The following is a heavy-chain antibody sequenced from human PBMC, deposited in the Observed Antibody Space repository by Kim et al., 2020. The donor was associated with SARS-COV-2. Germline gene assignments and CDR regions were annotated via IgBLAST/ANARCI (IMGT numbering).Heavy chain of an antibody. Sequence: SETLSLTCTVSGGSISSYYWSWIRQPPGKGLEWIGYIYYSGSTNYNPSLKSRVTISVDTSKNQFSLKLSSVTAADTAVYYCARVGYDILTGYYNGFDYWG. V-gene: IGHV4-59*01. D-gene: IGHD3-9*01. CDR2: IYYSGST. CDR3: ARVGYDILTGYYNGFDY. J-gene: IGHJ4*01. CDR1: GGSISSYY.